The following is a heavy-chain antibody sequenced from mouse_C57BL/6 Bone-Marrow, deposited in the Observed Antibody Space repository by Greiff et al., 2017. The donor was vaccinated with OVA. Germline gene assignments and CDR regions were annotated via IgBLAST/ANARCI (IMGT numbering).Heavy chain of an antibody. CDR1: GFTFSDYG. Sequence: EVKLVESGGGLVKPGGSLKLSCAASGFTFSDYGMHWVRQAPEKGLEWVAYISSGSSTIYYADTVKGRFTISRDNAKNTLFLQMTSLRSEDTAMYYCAATAVATDFDYWGQGTTLTVSS. CDR2: ISSGSSTI. V-gene: IGHV5-17*01. J-gene: IGHJ2*01. D-gene: IGHD1-1*01. CDR3: AATAVATDFDY.